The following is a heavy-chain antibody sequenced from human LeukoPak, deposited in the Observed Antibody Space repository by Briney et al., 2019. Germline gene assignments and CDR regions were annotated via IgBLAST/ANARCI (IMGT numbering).Heavy chain of an antibody. CDR1: GGSISSYY. J-gene: IGHJ3*02. V-gene: IGHV4-4*07. Sequence: SETLSLTCTVSGGSISSYYWSWIRQPAGKGLEWIGRIYSSGSTNYNPSLKSRITLSVDTSKNQFSLKLSSVTAADTAVYYCARGRDSNPFNDSFDIWGQGTMVTVSS. CDR2: IYSSGST. D-gene: IGHD3-22*01. CDR3: ARGRDSNPFNDSFDI.